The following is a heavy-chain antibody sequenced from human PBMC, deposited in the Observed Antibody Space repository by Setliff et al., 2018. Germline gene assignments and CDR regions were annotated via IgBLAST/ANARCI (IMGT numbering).Heavy chain of an antibody. D-gene: IGHD6-6*01. Sequence: PSETLSLTCAAYGGTFSDYYWTWIRQPPGKGLEWVGEINHRGSTNYNPSLKSRVTISVDTSKNQFSLTVTSVTAADTAMYYCARGRNVAARLLDSWGQGTLVTVSS. V-gene: IGHV4-34*01. J-gene: IGHJ4*02. CDR3: ARGRNVAARLLDS. CDR2: INHRGST. CDR1: GGTFSDYY.